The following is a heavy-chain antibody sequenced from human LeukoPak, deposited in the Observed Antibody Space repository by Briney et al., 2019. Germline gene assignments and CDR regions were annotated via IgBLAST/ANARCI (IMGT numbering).Heavy chain of an antibody. CDR1: GGSISSYY. CDR3: ARDSGTTGEVKFDP. Sequence: SETLSLTCTVSGGSISSYYWSWLRQPPGKGLEWIGYIYYSGSTNYNPSLKSRVTISVDTSKNQFSLKLGSVTAADTAVYYCARDSGTTGEVKFDPWGQGTLVTVSS. CDR2: IYYSGST. D-gene: IGHD3-10*01. V-gene: IGHV4-59*01. J-gene: IGHJ5*02.